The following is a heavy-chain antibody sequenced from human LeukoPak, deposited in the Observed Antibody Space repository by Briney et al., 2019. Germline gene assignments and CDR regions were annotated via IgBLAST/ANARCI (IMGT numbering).Heavy chain of an antibody. V-gene: IGHV4-4*07. Sequence: SETLSLTCTVSGGSISNYYWSWIRQPAGRGLEWIGRIYTSGSTNYNPSLKSRVTMSVDTSKNQFSLRLTSVTAADTAVYYCGRTGIGSSYYYGMDVWGQGTTVSVSS. CDR1: GGSISNYY. CDR2: IYTSGST. D-gene: IGHD6-6*01. J-gene: IGHJ6*02. CDR3: GRTGIGSSYYYGMDV.